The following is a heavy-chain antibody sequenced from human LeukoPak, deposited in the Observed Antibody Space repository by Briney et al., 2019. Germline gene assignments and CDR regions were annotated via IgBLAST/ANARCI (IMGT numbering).Heavy chain of an antibody. V-gene: IGHV3-23*01. Sequence: GGSLRLSCAASGFTFSNYGMSWVRQAPGRGLEWVAAISGSGGSTYYADSVKGRFTISRDNSKNTLFLQMNSLRVEDTAVYYCARERGYYDSSGYYRDAFDIWGQGTMVTVSS. CDR2: ISGSGGST. D-gene: IGHD3-22*01. J-gene: IGHJ3*02. CDR3: ARERGYYDSSGYYRDAFDI. CDR1: GFTFSNYG.